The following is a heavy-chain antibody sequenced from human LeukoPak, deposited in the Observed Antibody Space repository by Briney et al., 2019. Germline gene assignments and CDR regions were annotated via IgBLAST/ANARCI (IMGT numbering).Heavy chain of an antibody. CDR2: IYHSGST. D-gene: IGHD6-13*01. V-gene: IGHV4-4*02. CDR1: GGSIRSSNW. Sequence: PSGTLSLTCAVSGGSIRSSNWWSWVRQPPGKGLEWIGEIYHSGSTNYNPSLKSRVTISVDKSKNQFSLKLSSVTAADTAVYYCARVERYTSSGPTDPWGQGTLVTVSS. J-gene: IGHJ5*02. CDR3: ARVERYTSSGPTDP.